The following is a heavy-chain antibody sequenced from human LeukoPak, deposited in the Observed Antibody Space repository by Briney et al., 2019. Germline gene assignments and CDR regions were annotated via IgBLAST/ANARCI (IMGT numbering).Heavy chain of an antibody. CDR3: ARGSQGFDY. Sequence: ASVKVSCKTSGYAFTDYFMHWVRQAPGQGPEWMGLINPNFGGTAYAHKFQDRVTMTRDTSISTVYMELTSQTSDDTAVYYCARGSQGFDYWGQGTLVTVSS. CDR1: GYAFTDYF. J-gene: IGHJ4*02. CDR2: INPNFGGT. V-gene: IGHV1-2*02.